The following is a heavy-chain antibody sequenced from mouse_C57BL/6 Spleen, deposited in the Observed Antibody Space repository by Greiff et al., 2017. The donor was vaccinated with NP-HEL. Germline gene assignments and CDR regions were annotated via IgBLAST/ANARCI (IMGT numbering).Heavy chain of an antibody. CDR3: ARGDGSSYTWFAY. CDR2: IYPGSGST. J-gene: IGHJ3*01. Sequence: QVQLQQPGAELVKPGASVKMSCKASGYTFTSYWITWVKQRPGQGLEWIGDIYPGSGSTNYNEKFKSKATLTVDTSSSTAYMQRSSLTSDDSAVYYCARGDGSSYTWFAYWGQGTLVTVSA. D-gene: IGHD1-1*01. V-gene: IGHV1-55*01. CDR1: GYTFTSYW.